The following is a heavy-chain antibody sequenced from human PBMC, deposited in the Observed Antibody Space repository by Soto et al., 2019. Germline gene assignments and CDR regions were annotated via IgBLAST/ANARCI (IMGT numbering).Heavy chain of an antibody. D-gene: IGHD2-15*01. CDR1: GFTFSSYG. V-gene: IGHV3-30*18. CDR3: AKDTFDIVLLPAGISIYYYEVED. Sequence: GGSLRLSCAASGFTFSSYGMHWVRQAPGKGLEWVAVISYDGSNKYYADSVKGRFTIYRDNSKNTLYLQMNSLRDEYTAVYFFAKDTFDIVLLPAGISIYYYEVEDWGQETTDTFSS. J-gene: IGHJ6*01. CDR2: ISYDGSNK.